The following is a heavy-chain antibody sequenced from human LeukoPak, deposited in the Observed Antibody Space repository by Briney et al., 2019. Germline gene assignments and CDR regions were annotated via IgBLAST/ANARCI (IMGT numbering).Heavy chain of an antibody. J-gene: IGHJ4*02. CDR3: ARGRGGSYHY. CDR2: INTDGSTT. D-gene: IGHD1-26*01. CDR1: GFTFSNDW. V-gene: IGHV3-74*01. Sequence: GGSLRLSCAASGFTFSNDWMHWVRHAPGKGLVWVSRINTDGSTTTYADSVKGRFTISRDNTKNTLYLQMNSLRVEDTAVYYCARGRGGSYHYWGQGTLVTVSS.